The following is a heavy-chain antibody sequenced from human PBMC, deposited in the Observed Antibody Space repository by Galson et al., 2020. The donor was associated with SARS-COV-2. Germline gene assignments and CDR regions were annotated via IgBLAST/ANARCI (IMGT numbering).Heavy chain of an antibody. Sequence: ASVKVSCKASGYTFSAYGMNWVRQAPGQGLEWIGLINTNTGKPTYAQAFTGRFLLSLDTSVNTAYLQITGLKTEDTAVYFCARDTGWWYFDLWGRGSLVTVSS. CDR2: INTNTGKP. V-gene: IGHV7-4-1*02. CDR1: GYTFSAYG. CDR3: ARDTGWWYFDL. J-gene: IGHJ2*01.